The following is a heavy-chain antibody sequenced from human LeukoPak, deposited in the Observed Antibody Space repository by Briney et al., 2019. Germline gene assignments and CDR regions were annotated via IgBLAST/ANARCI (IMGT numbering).Heavy chain of an antibody. V-gene: IGHV1-2*02. CDR1: GYTFTGYY. CDR2: INPNSGGT. D-gene: IGHD2-15*01. Sequence: ASVKVSCKASGYTFTGYYMRWVRQAPGQGLEWMGWINPNSGGTNYAQKFQGRVTMTRDTSISTAYMELSRLRSDDTAVYYCARGCIGGSCYYYYYMDVWGKGTTVTVSS. CDR3: ARGCIGGSCYYYYYMDV. J-gene: IGHJ6*03.